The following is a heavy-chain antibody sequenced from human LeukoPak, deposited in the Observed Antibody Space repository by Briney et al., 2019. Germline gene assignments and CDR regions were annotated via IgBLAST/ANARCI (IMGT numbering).Heavy chain of an antibody. CDR3: TRLSGDLTFDY. J-gene: IGHJ4*02. Sequence: GGSLRLSSAASGFTFSDSAMHWVRQASGKGLEWIGRIRSKANGYATAYAASVKDRFTISRDDSKNAAYLQMNSLKTEDTAVYYCTRLSGDLTFDYWGQGTLVTVSS. D-gene: IGHD6-25*01. CDR1: GFTFSDSA. V-gene: IGHV3-73*01. CDR2: IRSKANGYAT.